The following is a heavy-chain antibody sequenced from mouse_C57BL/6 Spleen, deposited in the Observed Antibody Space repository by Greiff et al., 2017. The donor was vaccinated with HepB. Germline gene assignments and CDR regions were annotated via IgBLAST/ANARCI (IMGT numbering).Heavy chain of an antibody. CDR3: ARYYDGSYAMDY. V-gene: IGHV1-50*01. CDR1: GYTFTSYW. D-gene: IGHD2-3*01. Sequence: VQLQQSGAELVKPGASVKLSCKASGYTFTSYWMQWVKQRPGQGLEWIGEIDPSDSYTNYNQKFKGKATLTVDTSSSTAYMQLSSLTSEDSAVYYCARYYDGSYAMDYWGQGTSVTVSS. CDR2: IDPSDSYT. J-gene: IGHJ4*01.